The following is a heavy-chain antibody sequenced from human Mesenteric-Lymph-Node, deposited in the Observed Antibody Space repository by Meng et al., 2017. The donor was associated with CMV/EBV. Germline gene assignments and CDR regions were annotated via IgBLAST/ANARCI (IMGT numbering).Heavy chain of an antibody. D-gene: IGHD3-3*01. CDR3: ARSQTYYYFWSGPNPIYYYYGMDV. J-gene: IGHJ6*02. V-gene: IGHV3-30-3*01. Sequence: GESLKISCAASGFTFSSYAMHWVRQAPGKGREWVAVISYDGSNKYYADSVKGRFTISRDNSKNTLYLQMNSLRAEDTAMYYCARSQTYYYFWSGPNPIYYYYGMDVWGQGTTVTVSS. CDR1: GFTFSSYA. CDR2: ISYDGSNK.